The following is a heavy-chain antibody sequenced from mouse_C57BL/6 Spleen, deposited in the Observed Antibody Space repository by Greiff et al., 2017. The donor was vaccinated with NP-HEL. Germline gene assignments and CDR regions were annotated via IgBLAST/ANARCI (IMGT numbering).Heavy chain of an antibody. D-gene: IGHD1-1*01. J-gene: IGHJ2*01. CDR2: ISYDGSN. Sequence: EVQLVESGPGLVKPSQSLSLTCSVTGYSITSGYYWNWIRQFPGNKLEWMGYISYDGSNNYNPSLKNRISITRDTSKNQFFLKLNSVTTEDTATYYCARGATGFDYWGQGTTLTVSS. V-gene: IGHV3-6*01. CDR1: GYSITSGYY. CDR3: ARGATGFDY.